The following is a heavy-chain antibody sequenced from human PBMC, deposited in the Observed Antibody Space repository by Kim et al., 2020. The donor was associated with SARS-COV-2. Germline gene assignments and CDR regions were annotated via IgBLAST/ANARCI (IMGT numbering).Heavy chain of an antibody. CDR3: ARERVGATYYYGMDV. Sequence: DSVKGRFNISRDNAKNSLTLQMSSLRAEDTAVYYCARERVGATYYYGMDVWGQGTTVTVSS. J-gene: IGHJ6*02. D-gene: IGHD1-26*01. V-gene: IGHV3-11*01.